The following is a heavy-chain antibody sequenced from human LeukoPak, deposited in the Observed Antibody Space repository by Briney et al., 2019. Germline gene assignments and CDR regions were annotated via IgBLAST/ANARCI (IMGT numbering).Heavy chain of an antibody. J-gene: IGHJ3*01. CDR2: ISSSGSA. D-gene: IGHD2-15*01. Sequence: SETLSLTCTVSGDSLGIYKWSWIRQPPGKGLEWIAHISSSGSAIYNPSLMSRVSMAVDTSKNQFSLRLISVTAADTAVYYCAREWSGFDFWGQGIMVTVSS. CDR1: GDSLGIYK. CDR3: AREWSGFDF. V-gene: IGHV4-59*01.